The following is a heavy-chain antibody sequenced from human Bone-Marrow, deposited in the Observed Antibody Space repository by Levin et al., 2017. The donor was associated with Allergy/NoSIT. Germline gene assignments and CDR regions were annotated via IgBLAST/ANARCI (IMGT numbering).Heavy chain of an antibody. D-gene: IGHD4-17*01. Sequence: GESLKISCAASGFTFSSYSMNWVRQAPGKGLEWVSSISSSSSYIYYADSVKGRFTISRDNAKNSLYLQMNSLRAEDTAVYYCARAVSVPTVTTEPYYYYGMDVWGQGTTVTVSS. J-gene: IGHJ6*02. CDR3: ARAVSVPTVTTEPYYYYGMDV. CDR2: ISSSSSYI. V-gene: IGHV3-21*01. CDR1: GFTFSSYS.